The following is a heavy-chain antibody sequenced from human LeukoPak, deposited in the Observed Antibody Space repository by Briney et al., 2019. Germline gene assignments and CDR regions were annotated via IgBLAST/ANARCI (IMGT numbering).Heavy chain of an antibody. D-gene: IGHD3-10*01. J-gene: IGHJ3*02. CDR2: ISSSSSYI. Sequence: SGGSLRLSCAASGFTFSSYSMNWVRQAPGKGLEWVSSISSSSSYIYYADSVKGRFTISRDNAKNSLYLQMNSLRAEDTAVYYCAGDPLLWFGELSPRGSNDAFDIWGQGTMVTVSS. CDR3: AGDPLLWFGELSPRGSNDAFDI. CDR1: GFTFSSYS. V-gene: IGHV3-21*01.